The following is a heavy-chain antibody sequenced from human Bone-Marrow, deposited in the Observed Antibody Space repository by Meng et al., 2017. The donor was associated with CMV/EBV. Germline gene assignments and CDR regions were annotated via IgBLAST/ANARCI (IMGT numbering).Heavy chain of an antibody. J-gene: IGHJ4*02. Sequence: LSLTCAASKFTFNRYAMHWVRQAPGKGLEWVAVISFDGSNKYYADSVKGRFTISRDNSKNTLYLQMNSLRVEDTAVYYCARELPTVMPFDYWGLGTLVTVSS. CDR1: KFTFNRYA. V-gene: IGHV3-30-3*01. D-gene: IGHD2-2*01. CDR3: ARELPTVMPFDY. CDR2: ISFDGSNK.